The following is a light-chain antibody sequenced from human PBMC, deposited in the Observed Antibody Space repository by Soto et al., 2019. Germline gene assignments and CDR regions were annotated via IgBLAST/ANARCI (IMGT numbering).Light chain of an antibody. Sequence: DIQMTQSPSTLSASVGDRVTITCRASQRMSGFLAWYQQKPGKAPQLLISDASSLESRVPSRFSGGGSGTAFTLTISSLQPEDFATYYCQHYSSNSGTFGPGTKVDIK. CDR3: QHYSSNSGT. CDR1: QRMSGF. CDR2: DAS. J-gene: IGKJ1*01. V-gene: IGKV1-5*01.